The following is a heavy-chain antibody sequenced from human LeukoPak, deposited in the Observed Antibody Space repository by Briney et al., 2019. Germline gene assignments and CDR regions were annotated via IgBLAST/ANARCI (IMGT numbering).Heavy chain of an antibody. J-gene: IGHJ4*02. Sequence: SETLSLTCTVSGGSISSSSAYWGWIRQPPGKGLEWIGSCYYSKNTYYNPSLKSRVTISADTSKNQFSLTLGSVSATDTAVYYCVSPRGFSYGYFDYWGQGTLVSVSS. V-gene: IGHV4-39*01. D-gene: IGHD5-18*01. CDR1: GGSISSSSAY. CDR2: CYYSKNT. CDR3: VSPRGFSYGYFDY.